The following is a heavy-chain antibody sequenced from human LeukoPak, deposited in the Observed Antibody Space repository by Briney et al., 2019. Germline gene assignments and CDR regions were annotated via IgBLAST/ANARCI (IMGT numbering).Heavy chain of an antibody. Sequence: GGSLRLSCAASGFTFSSYGMSWVRQAPGKGLEWVSYISESSSTIYYADSVKGRFTISRDNAKNSVYLQMNSLRDEDTAVYYCVSPLIAAIGSSVWGQGRALTV. CDR2: ISESSSTI. J-gene: IGHJ3*01. CDR3: VSPLIAAIGSSV. D-gene: IGHD6-13*01. CDR1: GFTFSSYG. V-gene: IGHV3-48*02.